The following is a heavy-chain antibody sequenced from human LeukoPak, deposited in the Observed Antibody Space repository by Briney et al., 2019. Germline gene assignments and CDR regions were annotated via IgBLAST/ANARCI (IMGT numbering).Heavy chain of an antibody. CDR1: GFTFSSYG. CDR2: IRYDGSNK. D-gene: IGHD3-10*01. V-gene: IGHV3-30*02. CDR3: TTRITMVRGVIIHDY. Sequence: GGSLRLSCAASGFTFSSYGMHWVRQAPGKGLEWVAFIRYDGSNKYYADSVKGRFTISRDNSKSTLYLQMNSLKTEDTAVYYCTTRITMVRGVIIHDYWGQGALVTVSS. J-gene: IGHJ4*02.